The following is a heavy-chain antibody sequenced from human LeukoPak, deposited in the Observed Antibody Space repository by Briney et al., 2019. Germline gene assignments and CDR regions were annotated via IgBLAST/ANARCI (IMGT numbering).Heavy chain of an antibody. CDR2: IRGSSSYI. V-gene: IGHV3-21*01. CDR1: GFTFSSYS. Sequence: GGSLRLSCAASGFTFSSYSMNWVRQAPGKGLEWVSSIRGSSSYIYYADSVKGRFTISRDNAKNSLYLQMNSLRVEDTAVYYCARGYSSWHDYWGQGTLVTVSS. J-gene: IGHJ4*02. CDR3: ARGYSSWHDY. D-gene: IGHD6-13*01.